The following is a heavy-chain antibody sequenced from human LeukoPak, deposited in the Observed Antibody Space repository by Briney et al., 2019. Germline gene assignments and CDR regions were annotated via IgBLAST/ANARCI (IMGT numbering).Heavy chain of an antibody. J-gene: IGHJ4*02. Sequence: ASVKVSCKASGYTFTGYYMHWVRQAPGQGLEWMGWINPNSGGTNYAQKFQGWVTMTRDTSISTAYMVLSRLRSDDTAVYYCARGGDCSSTSCRIFDYWGQGTLVTVSS. CDR1: GYTFTGYY. D-gene: IGHD2-2*01. CDR3: ARGGDCSSTSCRIFDY. V-gene: IGHV1-2*04. CDR2: INPNSGGT.